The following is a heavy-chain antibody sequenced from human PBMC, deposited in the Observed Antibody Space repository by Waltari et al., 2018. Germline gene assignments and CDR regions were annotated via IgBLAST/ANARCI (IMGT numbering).Heavy chain of an antibody. CDR1: GGSISSGDYY. Sequence: QVQLQESGPGLVKPSQTLSLTCTVSGGSISSGDYYWSWIRQPPGKGLEWIGYIYVSGSTYYNPSLKSRVTISVDTSKNQFSLKLSSVTAADTAVYYCARVTVGATGYYYFDYWGQGTLVTVSS. V-gene: IGHV4-30-4*08. CDR2: IYVSGST. D-gene: IGHD1-26*01. J-gene: IGHJ4*02. CDR3: ARVTVGATGYYYFDY.